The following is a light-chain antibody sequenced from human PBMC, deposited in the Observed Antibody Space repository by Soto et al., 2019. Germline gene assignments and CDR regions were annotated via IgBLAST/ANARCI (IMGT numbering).Light chain of an antibody. CDR1: QSISNY. Sequence: EIVLTQSPAPLSLSPGERATLSCRASQSISNYLVWYQQKPGQAPRLLIYDASNRATGIPARFSGSGSGTDFTLTISSLEPEDFAIYYCQHRSNWPPLTFGGGTKVEIK. CDR2: DAS. CDR3: QHRSNWPPLT. V-gene: IGKV3-11*01. J-gene: IGKJ4*01.